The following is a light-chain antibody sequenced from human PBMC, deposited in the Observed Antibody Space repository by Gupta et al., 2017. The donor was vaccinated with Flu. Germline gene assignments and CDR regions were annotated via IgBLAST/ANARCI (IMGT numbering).Light chain of an antibody. CDR1: KLGDKY. CDR2: QDS. Sequence: SYELTQPPSVSVSPGQTASITCSGDKLGDKYACWYQQKPGQSPVLVIYQDSKRPSGIPERFSGSNSGNTATLTISGTQAMDEADYYCQAWDSSKHGVFGGGTKLTVL. V-gene: IGLV3-1*01. CDR3: QAWDSSKHGV. J-gene: IGLJ3*02.